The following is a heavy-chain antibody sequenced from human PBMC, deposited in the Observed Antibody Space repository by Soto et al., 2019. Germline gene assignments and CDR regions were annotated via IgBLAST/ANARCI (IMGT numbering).Heavy chain of an antibody. J-gene: IGHJ4*02. CDR3: ARQRTSVVTQAYFDS. V-gene: IGHV4-39*01. CDR1: GDSINNRSYY. Sequence: ETLSLTCTVTGDSINNRSYYWGWIRQPPGKGLEWIGSIYYSGSTYNNPSLKSRVSMSVDTSKNQFSLKLRSVTAADTALYYCARQRTSVVTQAYFDSWGQGSLVTSPQ. D-gene: IGHD2-21*02. CDR2: IYYSGST.